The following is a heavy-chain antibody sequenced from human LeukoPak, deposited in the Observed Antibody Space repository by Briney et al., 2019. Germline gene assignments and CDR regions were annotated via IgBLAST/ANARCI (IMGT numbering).Heavy chain of an antibody. Sequence: ASVKVSCKASGYTFTGYYMHWVRQAPGQRLEWMGWVNPNSGGTNYAQKLQGRVTMTRDTSISTAYMELSRLTSDDTAVYYCARAIEYSGYDFRFDYWGQGTLVTVSS. J-gene: IGHJ4*02. CDR3: ARAIEYSGYDFRFDY. CDR1: GYTFTGYY. D-gene: IGHD5-12*01. V-gene: IGHV1-2*02. CDR2: VNPNSGGT.